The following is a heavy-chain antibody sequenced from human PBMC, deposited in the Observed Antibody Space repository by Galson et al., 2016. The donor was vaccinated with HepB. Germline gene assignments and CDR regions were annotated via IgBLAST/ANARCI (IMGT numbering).Heavy chain of an antibody. V-gene: IGHV3-7*05. D-gene: IGHD3-10*01. CDR1: GFTFSTYW. CDR2: TNQGGSEE. CDR3: ARDLSFGGGSTWYDVMDV. J-gene: IGHJ6*02. Sequence: SLRLSCAASGFTFSTYWMTWVRQAPGKGLEWVANTNQGGSEENYVDSMKGRFTISRDNAKNSLFLQINSLRAEDAAVYYCARDLSFGGGSTWYDVMDVWGQGTTVTVSS.